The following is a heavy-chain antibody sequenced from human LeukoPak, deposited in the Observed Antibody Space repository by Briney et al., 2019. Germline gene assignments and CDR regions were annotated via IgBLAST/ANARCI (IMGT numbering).Heavy chain of an antibody. Sequence: SETLSLTCAVYGGSFSGYYWSWIRQPPGKGLEWIGEINHSGSTNCNPSLKSRVTISVDTSKNQFSLKLSSVTAADTAVYYCAREFRGYSYGYDYWGQGTLVTVSS. D-gene: IGHD5-18*01. CDR2: INHSGST. CDR3: AREFRGYSYGYDY. J-gene: IGHJ4*02. CDR1: GGSFSGYY. V-gene: IGHV4-34*01.